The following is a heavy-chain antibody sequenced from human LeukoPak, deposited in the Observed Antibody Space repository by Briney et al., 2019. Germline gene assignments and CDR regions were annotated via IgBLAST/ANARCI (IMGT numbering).Heavy chain of an antibody. J-gene: IGHJ4*02. CDR1: GFTFSSYS. CDR3: VKDRPNYYGSNGHYYRQNGDY. Sequence: PGGSLRLSCAASGFTFSSYSMNWVRQAPGKGLEWVSSISSSSSYIYYADSVKGRFTISRDNAKNSLYLQMNSLRAGDTAIYYCVKDRPNYYGSNGHYYRQNGDYWGQGTLVAVSS. CDR2: ISSSSSYI. V-gene: IGHV3-21*04. D-gene: IGHD3-22*01.